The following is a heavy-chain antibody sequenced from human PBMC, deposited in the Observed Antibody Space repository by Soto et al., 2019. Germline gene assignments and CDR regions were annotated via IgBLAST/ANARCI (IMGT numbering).Heavy chain of an antibody. CDR2: IKSQTDGGTT. J-gene: IGHJ6*02. V-gene: IGHV3-15*07. D-gene: IGHD3-9*01. CDR3: STYDTDYISTGWAFSYYYVMDV. CDR1: GFTFTKAW. Sequence: EVQLVESGGGLVEPGGSLRLSCVASGFTFTKAWMNWVRQAPGKGLEWVGRIKSQTDGGTTDYAAFVKGRFTISRDDSKRTVNLQMNNVNTEDTAVYYRSTYDTDYISTGWAFSYYYVMDVWGQGTTVTVSS.